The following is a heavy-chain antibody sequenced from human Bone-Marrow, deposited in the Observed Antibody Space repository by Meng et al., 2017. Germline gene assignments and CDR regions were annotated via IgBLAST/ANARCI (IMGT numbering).Heavy chain of an antibody. D-gene: IGHD3-9*01. CDR2: ISSNGGST. J-gene: IGHJ6*02. CDR3: ARDWGGYDILTGYYYYGMDV. V-gene: IGHV3-64*01. CDR1: GFTFSSYA. Sequence: GGSLRLSCAASGFTFSSYAMHWVRQAPGKGLEYVSVISSNGGSTNYANSVKGRFTISRDNSKNTLFLQMGSLRPEDMAVYYCARDWGGYDILTGYYYYGMDVWGQGTTVTVSS.